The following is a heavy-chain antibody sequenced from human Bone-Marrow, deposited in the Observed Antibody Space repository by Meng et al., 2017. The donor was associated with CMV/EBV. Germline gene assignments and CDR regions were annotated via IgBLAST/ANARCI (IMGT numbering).Heavy chain of an antibody. V-gene: IGHV3-30*04. CDR3: ARDALEASNAFDI. Sequence: GESLKISCAASGFTFSSYAMHWVRQAPGKGLEWVAVISYDGSNKYYADSVKGRFTISRDNSKNTLYLQMNSLRAEDTAVYYCARDALEASNAFDIWGQGTMVTVS. J-gene: IGHJ3*02. CDR2: ISYDGSNK. CDR1: GFTFSSYA.